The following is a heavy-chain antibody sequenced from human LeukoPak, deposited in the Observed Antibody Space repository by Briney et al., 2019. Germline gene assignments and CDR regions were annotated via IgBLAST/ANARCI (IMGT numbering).Heavy chain of an antibody. V-gene: IGHV1-2*02. Sequence: GASVKVSCKASGGTFSSYAISWVRQAPGQGLEWMGGINPNSGGTNYAQKFQGRVTMTRDTSISTAYMELSRLRSDDTAVYYCARGRLWFGANWFDPWGQGTLVTVSS. D-gene: IGHD3-10*01. CDR3: ARGRLWFGANWFDP. J-gene: IGHJ5*02. CDR1: GGTFSSYA. CDR2: INPNSGGT.